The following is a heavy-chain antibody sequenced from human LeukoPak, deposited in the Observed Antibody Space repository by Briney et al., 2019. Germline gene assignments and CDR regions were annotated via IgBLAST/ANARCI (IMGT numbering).Heavy chain of an antibody. J-gene: IGHJ5*02. CDR2: INHSGST. V-gene: IGHV4-34*01. CDR3: ARCVPDCSGGSRYLPRNNWFDP. Sequence: SETLSLTCAVYGGSFSGYYWSWIRQPPGKGLEWIGEINHSGSTNYNPSLKSRVTISVDTSKNQFSLKLSSVTAADTAVYYCARCVPDCSGGSRYLPRNNWFDPWGQGTLVTVSS. D-gene: IGHD2-15*01. CDR1: GGSFSGYY.